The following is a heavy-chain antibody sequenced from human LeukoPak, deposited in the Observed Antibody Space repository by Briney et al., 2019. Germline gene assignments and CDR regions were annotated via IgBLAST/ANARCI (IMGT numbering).Heavy chain of an antibody. Sequence: GGSLRLSCAASGFTFSTYAMTWVRQAPGKGLEWVSSISGSGGTTFYADSVKGRFTFSRDNSKNTLYLQMNSLRAEDTAVYYCAKGISSSWYGVDYWGQGTLVTVSS. CDR2: ISGSGGTT. J-gene: IGHJ4*02. V-gene: IGHV3-23*01. CDR1: GFTFSTYA. CDR3: AKGISSSWYGVDY. D-gene: IGHD6-13*01.